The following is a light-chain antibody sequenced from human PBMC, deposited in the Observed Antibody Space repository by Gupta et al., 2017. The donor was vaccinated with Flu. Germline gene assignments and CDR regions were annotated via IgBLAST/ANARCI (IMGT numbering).Light chain of an antibody. CDR3: QQYNSYPWT. CDR2: KAS. J-gene: IGKJ1*01. V-gene: IGKV1-5*03. Sequence: DIQMNQSPSTLSASVGDRVTITCRASQSISSWLVWYQQKPGKAPKLLIYKASSLESGVPSRFSGSGSGTEFTLTISSLQPDDFATYYCQQYNSYPWTFGQGTKVEIK. CDR1: QSISSW.